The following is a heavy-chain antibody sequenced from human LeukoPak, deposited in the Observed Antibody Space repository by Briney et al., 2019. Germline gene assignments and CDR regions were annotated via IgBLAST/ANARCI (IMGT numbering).Heavy chain of an antibody. V-gene: IGHV3-23*01. CDR1: GFTFSSYA. CDR2: VSGSGGST. J-gene: IGHJ6*02. Sequence: GGSLRLSCTASGFTFSSYAMSWVRQAPGKGLEWVSAVSGSGGSTYYADSVKGRFTISRDNSKNTLYLQMNSLRAEDTAVYYCAERLGLSTGYYGMDVWGQGTTVTVSS. CDR3: AERLGLSTGYYGMDV. D-gene: IGHD3-16*01.